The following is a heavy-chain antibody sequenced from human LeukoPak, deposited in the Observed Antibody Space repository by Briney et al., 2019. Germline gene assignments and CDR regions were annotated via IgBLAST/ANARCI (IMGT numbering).Heavy chain of an antibody. CDR1: GGSISSYY. V-gene: IGHV4-59*01. CDR2: IYYSGST. CDR3: ARANYDSSGYYTLIDAFDI. Sequence: PSETLSLTCTVSGGSISSYYWSWIRQPPGKGLEWMGYIYYSGSTNYNPSLKSRVTISVDTSKNQFSLKLSSVTAADTAVYYCARANYDSSGYYTLIDAFDIWGQGTMVTVSS. D-gene: IGHD3-22*01. J-gene: IGHJ3*02.